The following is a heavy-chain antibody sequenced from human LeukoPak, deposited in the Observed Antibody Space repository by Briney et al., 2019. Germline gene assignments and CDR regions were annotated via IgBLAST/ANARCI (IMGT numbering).Heavy chain of an antibody. CDR1: GITFSNYA. CDR3: AKAYHDSGCLIDY. D-gene: IGHD6-19*01. V-gene: IGHV3-23*01. J-gene: IGHJ4*02. Sequence: GGSLRLSCAASGITFSNYAMTWVRQAPGKGLEWVAAIRGNGATTDHADSVKGRFTISRDNSKTTLYLQMNSLRAEDTAVYYCAKAYHDSGCLIDYWGQGTLVTVSS. CDR2: IRGNGATT.